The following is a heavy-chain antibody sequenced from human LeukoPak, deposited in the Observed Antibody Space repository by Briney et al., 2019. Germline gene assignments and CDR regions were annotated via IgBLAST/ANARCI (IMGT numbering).Heavy chain of an antibody. V-gene: IGHV4-4*02. CDR1: GGSISSSNW. D-gene: IGHD3-3*01. CDR3: ARGVRTIFGVVITPAENWFDP. J-gene: IGHJ5*02. Sequence: SETLSLTCAVSGGSISSSNWWSWVRQPPGKGLEWIGEIYHSGNTNYNPSLKSRVTISVDKSKNQFSLKLSSVTAADTAVYYCARGVRTIFGVVITPAENWFDPWGQGTLVTVSS. CDR2: IYHSGNT.